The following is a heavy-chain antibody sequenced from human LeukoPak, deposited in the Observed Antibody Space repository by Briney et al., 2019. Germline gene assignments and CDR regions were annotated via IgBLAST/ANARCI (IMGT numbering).Heavy chain of an antibody. CDR2: ISGSGGST. J-gene: IGHJ6*02. CDR3: AKVLGSCYSGMCSGMGV. Sequence: GGSLRLSCAASGFTFSSYAMSWVRQAPGKGLEWVSAISGSGGSTYYADSVKGRFTISRDNSKNTLYLQMNSLRAEDTAVYYCAKVLGSCYSGMCSGMGVWGQGTTVTVSS. V-gene: IGHV3-23*01. CDR1: GFTFSSYA. D-gene: IGHD2-15*01.